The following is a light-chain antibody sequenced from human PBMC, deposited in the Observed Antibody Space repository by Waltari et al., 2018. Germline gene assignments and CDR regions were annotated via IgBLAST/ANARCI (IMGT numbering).Light chain of an antibody. CDR1: QSISSY. J-gene: IGKJ5*01. V-gene: IGKV1-39*01. Sequence: DIQMTQSPSSLSASVGDRVTITCRASQSISSYLNWYQQKPGKAPKLLIYAASSLQSGVPSRFSGSGSGTDFTHTISSLQPEDFATYYCQQSYSTPITFGQGTRLEI. CDR3: QQSYSTPIT. CDR2: AAS.